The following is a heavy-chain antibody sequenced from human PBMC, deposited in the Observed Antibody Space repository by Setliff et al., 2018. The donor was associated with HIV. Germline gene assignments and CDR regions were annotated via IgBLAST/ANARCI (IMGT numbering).Heavy chain of an antibody. J-gene: IGHJ4*02. CDR1: GGSFSNYY. CDR2: INHSGST. CDR3: ARRDSSGLFDY. V-gene: IGHV4-34*01. Sequence: SETLSLTCAVYGGSFSNYYWTWIRQPPGKGLEWLGEINHSGSTNYNPSLKSRVTISVDTSKNQFSLKLSSVTAADTAVYYCARRDSSGLFDYWGQGTLVTVSS. D-gene: IGHD6-19*01.